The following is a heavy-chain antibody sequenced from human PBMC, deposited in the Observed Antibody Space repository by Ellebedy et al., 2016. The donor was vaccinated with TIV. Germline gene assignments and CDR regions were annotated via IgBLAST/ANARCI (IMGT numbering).Heavy chain of an antibody. CDR2: INTNTGIP. V-gene: IGHV7-4-1*02. J-gene: IGHJ5*02. CDR3: ARALFARNWFDP. D-gene: IGHD2-21*01. Sequence: AASVKVSCKASGYTFSDYVIIWVRQAPGQGLEWMGWINTNTGIPTYAQGFTGQIVFSLDTSVSTAYLQISSLKAEDTAVYFCARALFARNWFDPWGQGTLVTVSS. CDR1: GYTFSDYV.